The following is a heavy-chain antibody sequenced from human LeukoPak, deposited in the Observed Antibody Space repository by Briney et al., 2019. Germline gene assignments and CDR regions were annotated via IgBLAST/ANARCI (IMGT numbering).Heavy chain of an antibody. D-gene: IGHD6-13*01. V-gene: IGHV4-59*01. CDR3: ARVSAAGTGPDS. J-gene: IGHJ4*02. CDR2: MSNSGHT. CDR1: DGSIGNYY. Sequence: SETLSLTCTVSDGSIGNYYWSWIRQPPGKGLEWIGFMSNSGHTDSTPSLKSRVTISLDTSKNQFSLKLNSVTAADTAVYYCARVSAAGTGPDSWGQGTLVTVSS.